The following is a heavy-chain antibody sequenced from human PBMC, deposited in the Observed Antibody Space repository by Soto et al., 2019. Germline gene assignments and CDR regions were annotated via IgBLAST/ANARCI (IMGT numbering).Heavy chain of an antibody. CDR2: ISYDGSNK. Sequence: GGSLRLSCAASGFTFSSYAMHWVRQAPGKGLEWVAVISYDGSNKYYADSVKGRFTISRDNSKNTLYLQMNSLRAEDTAVYYCARAEGYYDSRPNGFFDYWGQGTLVTVSS. CDR1: GFTFSSYA. CDR3: ARAEGYYDSRPNGFFDY. V-gene: IGHV3-30-3*01. D-gene: IGHD3-22*01. J-gene: IGHJ4*02.